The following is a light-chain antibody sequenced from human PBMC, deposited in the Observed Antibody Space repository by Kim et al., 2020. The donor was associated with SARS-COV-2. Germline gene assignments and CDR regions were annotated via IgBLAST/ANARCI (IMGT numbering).Light chain of an antibody. CDR3: QQYNNWPLT. Sequence: EKVMTQSPATLSESPGERVTLSCRASQSVSSTLAWYQQKPGQAPRCLIYGASTRATGIPARFSGSGSGTEFTLTISSLQSEDFAVYYCQQYNNWPLTFGGGTKVDIK. CDR1: QSVSST. CDR2: GAS. V-gene: IGKV3-15*01. J-gene: IGKJ4*01.